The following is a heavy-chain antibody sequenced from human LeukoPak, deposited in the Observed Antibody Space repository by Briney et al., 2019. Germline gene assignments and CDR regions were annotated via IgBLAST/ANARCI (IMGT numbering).Heavy chain of an antibody. V-gene: IGHV4-34*01. Sequence: PSETLSLTCAVYGGSFSGYYWSWIRQPPGKGPEWIGEINHSGSTNYNPSLKSRVTISVDTSKNQFSLKLSSVTAADTAVYYCARGGPTVTTRPFDYWGQGTLVTVSS. J-gene: IGHJ4*02. D-gene: IGHD4-17*01. CDR1: GGSFSGYY. CDR3: ARGGPTVTTRPFDY. CDR2: INHSGST.